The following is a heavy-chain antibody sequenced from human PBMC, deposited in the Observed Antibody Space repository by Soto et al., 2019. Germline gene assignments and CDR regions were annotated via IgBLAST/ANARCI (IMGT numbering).Heavy chain of an antibody. V-gene: IGHV4-4*01. CDR2: VYHTGDT. Sequence: LTCGVSGGTVASSHWWSWVRQSPGRGLEWIGNVYHTGDTNFNPSLQSRVTFSVDKSNNQFSLRLTSVTAADTAVYFRAREIVTAGGNNYFDPWGPGTLVTVSS. D-gene: IGHD2-21*02. CDR1: GGTVASSHW. J-gene: IGHJ5*02. CDR3: AREIVTAGGNNYFDP.